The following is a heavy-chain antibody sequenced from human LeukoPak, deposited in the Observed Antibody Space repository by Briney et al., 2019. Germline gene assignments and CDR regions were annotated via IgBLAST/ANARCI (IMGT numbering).Heavy chain of an antibody. CDR1: RFTFSNYA. CDR3: ARVGRGYDAFDI. D-gene: IGHD1-26*01. Sequence: PGGSLRLSCVASRFTFSNYAMNWVRRAPGKGLEWVSSISSSSSYIYYADSVKGRFTISRDNAKNSLYLQMNSLRAEDTAVYYCARVGRGYDAFDIWGQGTMVTVSS. CDR2: ISSSSSYI. J-gene: IGHJ3*02. V-gene: IGHV3-21*01.